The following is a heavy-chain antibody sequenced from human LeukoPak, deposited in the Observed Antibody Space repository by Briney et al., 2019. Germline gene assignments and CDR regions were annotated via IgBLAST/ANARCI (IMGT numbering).Heavy chain of an antibody. CDR2: VYSGGST. D-gene: IGHD1-26*01. Sequence: GGSLRLSCAASGFTVSSNYMSWVRQAPGKGLEWVSVVYSGGSTFYADSVKGRFTISRDNSKNTLYLQMNSLRAEDTAVFYCARGLPSGSYYFDYWGQGTLVTVSS. CDR1: GFTVSSNY. CDR3: ARGLPSGSYYFDY. J-gene: IGHJ4*02. V-gene: IGHV3-66*01.